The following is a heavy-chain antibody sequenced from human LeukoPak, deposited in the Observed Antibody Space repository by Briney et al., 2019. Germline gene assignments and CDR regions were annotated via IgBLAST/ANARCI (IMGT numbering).Heavy chain of an antibody. CDR3: ATQGIGLAGGYFDS. J-gene: IGHJ4*02. CDR1: GGTFSSYS. CDR2: VIPVFGTA. V-gene: IGHV1-69*13. D-gene: IGHD6-19*01. Sequence: SVKVSCKASGGTFSSYSLNWVRQAPGQGLEWVGRVIPVFGTADYAQKFQGRVTITADLSTATAFMELSSLTSDYTALYYCATQGIGLAGGYFDSWGQRTLVTVSS.